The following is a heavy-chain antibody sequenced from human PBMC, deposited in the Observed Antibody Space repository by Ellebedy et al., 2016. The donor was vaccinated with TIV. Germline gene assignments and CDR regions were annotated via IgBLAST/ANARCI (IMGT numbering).Heavy chain of an antibody. J-gene: IGHJ3*02. CDR2: INPNSGGT. V-gene: IGHV1-2*02. CDR3: ARDLISGMATVAFDI. CDR1: GYTFTGYY. Sequence: ASVKVSXXASGYTFTGYYMHWVRQAPGQGLEWMGWINPNSGGTNYAQKFQGRVTMTRDTSISTAYMELSRLRSDDTAVYYCARDLISGMATVAFDIWGQGTMVTVSS. D-gene: IGHD5-24*01.